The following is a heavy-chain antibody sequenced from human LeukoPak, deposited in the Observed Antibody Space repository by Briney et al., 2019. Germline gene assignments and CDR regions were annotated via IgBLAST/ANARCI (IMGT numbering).Heavy chain of an antibody. CDR2: INTNTGNP. Sequence: ASVKVSCKASGYTFTSYAMNWVRQAPGQGLEWMGWINTNTGNPTYAQGFTGRFVFSLDTSVSTAYLQISSLKAEDTAVYYCARKGTDCTNGVCYMAGWVWFDPWGQGTLVTVSS. V-gene: IGHV7-4-1*02. D-gene: IGHD2-8*01. CDR3: ARKGTDCTNGVCYMAGWVWFDP. CDR1: GYTFTSYA. J-gene: IGHJ5*02.